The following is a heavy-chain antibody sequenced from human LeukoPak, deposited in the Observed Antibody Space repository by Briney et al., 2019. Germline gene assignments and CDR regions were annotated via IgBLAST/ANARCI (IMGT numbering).Heavy chain of an antibody. CDR3: AKDVGRTGTRPDAFDI. CDR2: ISGSGGST. V-gene: IGHV3-23*01. Sequence: GGSLRLSCAASGFTFSSYAMSWVRQAPGKGLEWVSAISGSGGSTYYADSVTGRFTISRKTSKNTMYLQMNSMRAEDTAVYYCAKDVGRTGTRPDAFDIWGQGKRVTVSS. D-gene: IGHD1-1*01. J-gene: IGHJ3*02. CDR1: GFTFSSYA.